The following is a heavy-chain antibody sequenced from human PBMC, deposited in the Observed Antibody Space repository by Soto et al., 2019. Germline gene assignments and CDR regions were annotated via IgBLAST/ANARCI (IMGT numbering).Heavy chain of an antibody. CDR3: ARESSSSNYYYGMDV. V-gene: IGHV3-33*01. CDR2: IWYDGSNK. J-gene: IGHJ6*02. Sequence: PGGSLRLSCAASGFTFSSYGMHWVRQAPGKGLEWVAVIWYDGSNKYYADSVKGRFTISRDNSKNTLYLQMNSLRAEDTAVYYCARESSSSNYYYGMDVWGQGTTVTVSS. CDR1: GFTFSSYG. D-gene: IGHD6-6*01.